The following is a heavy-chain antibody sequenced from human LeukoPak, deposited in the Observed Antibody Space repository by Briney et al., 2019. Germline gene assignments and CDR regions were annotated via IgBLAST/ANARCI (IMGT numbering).Heavy chain of an antibody. D-gene: IGHD4-17*01. CDR3: AKSYGAYEPGGPYYYGMDV. J-gene: IGHJ6*02. CDR2: ISYDGSNK. V-gene: IGHV3-30*18. CDR1: GFTFSSYG. Sequence: GGSLRLSCAASGFTFSSYGMHWVRQAPGKGLEWVAVISYDGSNKYYADSVKGRFTISRDNSKNTLYLQMNSLRAEDTAVYYWAKSYGAYEPGGPYYYGMDVWGQGTTVTVPS.